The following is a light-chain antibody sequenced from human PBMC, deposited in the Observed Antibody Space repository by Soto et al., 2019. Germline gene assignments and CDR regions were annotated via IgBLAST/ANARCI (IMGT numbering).Light chain of an antibody. Sequence: QLTQSPSSLSASLGDRATITCRASQTVSRYLAWYQQKAGKAPNLLIYGASTLQSGVPSRFSGFGSGTEFTLTISSLQPEDFATYHCQQLQRTPFTFGPGTTVDV. J-gene: IGKJ3*01. CDR2: GAS. CDR3: QQLQRTPFT. V-gene: IGKV1-9*01. CDR1: QTVSRY.